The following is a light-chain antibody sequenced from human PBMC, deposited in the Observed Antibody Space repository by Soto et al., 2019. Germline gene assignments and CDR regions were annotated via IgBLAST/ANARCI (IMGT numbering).Light chain of an antibody. J-gene: IGLJ2*01. V-gene: IGLV2-14*01. CDR3: SSYRGSSTLT. CDR1: SNDVGAYDY. Sequence: QSALTQPASVSGSPGQSITIPCTGTSNDVGAYDYVSWYQQHPGKAPKLIIYEVTYRPSGVSNRFSGSQSGNTASLTISGLQAEDEADYYCSSYRGSSTLTFGGGTKLTVL. CDR2: EVT.